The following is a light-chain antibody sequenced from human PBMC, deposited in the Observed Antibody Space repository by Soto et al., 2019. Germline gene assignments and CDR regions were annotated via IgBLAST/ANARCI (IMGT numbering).Light chain of an antibody. V-gene: IGLV1-47*01. CDR3: AAWDDSLSGSFS. CDR1: SSNIGSNY. Sequence: QPVLTQPPSASGTPGQRVTISCSGSSSNIGSNYVYWYQQLPGTAPKLLIYRNNQRPSGVPDRFSGSKSGTSASLAISGLRSEDEADYYCAAWDDSLSGSFSFGTGTKLTVL. J-gene: IGLJ1*01. CDR2: RNN.